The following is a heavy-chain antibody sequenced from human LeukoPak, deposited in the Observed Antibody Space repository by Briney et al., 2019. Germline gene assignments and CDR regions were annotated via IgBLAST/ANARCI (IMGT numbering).Heavy chain of an antibody. CDR1: GGTFSSYA. CDR3: ARVVYGDYYWFDP. Sequence: SVKVSCKASGGTFSSYAISWVRQAPGQGLEWMGGIIPIFGTANHAQKFQGRVTITADESTSTAYMELSSLRSEDTAVYYCARVVYGDYYWFDPWGQGTLVTVSS. V-gene: IGHV1-69*13. CDR2: IIPIFGTA. J-gene: IGHJ5*02. D-gene: IGHD4-17*01.